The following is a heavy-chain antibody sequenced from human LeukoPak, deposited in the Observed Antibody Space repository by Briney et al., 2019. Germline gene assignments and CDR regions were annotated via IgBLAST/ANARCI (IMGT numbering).Heavy chain of an antibody. D-gene: IGHD1-26*01. CDR3: ARGHPVGATTNDY. CDR1: GGSISSGSYY. V-gene: IGHV4-61*02. CDR2: IYTSGST. J-gene: IGHJ4*02. Sequence: SETLSLTCTVSGGSISSGSYYWSWIRQPAGKGLEWIGRIYTSGSTNYNPSLKSRVTISVDTSKNQFSLKLRSVTDADTAVYYCARGHPVGATTNDYWGQGTLVTVSS.